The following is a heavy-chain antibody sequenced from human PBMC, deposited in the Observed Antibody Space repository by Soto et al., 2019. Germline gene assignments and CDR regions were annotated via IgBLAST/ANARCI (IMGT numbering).Heavy chain of an antibody. Sequence: GGSLRLSCAASGFTFSSYAMHWVRRAPGKGLEWVAVISYDGSNKYYADSVKGRFTISRDNSKNTLYLQMNSLRAEDTAVYYCAGHTGIGWLLPHWGQGTLVTVSS. CDR2: ISYDGSNK. J-gene: IGHJ4*02. CDR1: GFTFSSYA. D-gene: IGHD2-21*01. V-gene: IGHV3-30-3*01. CDR3: AGHTGIGWLLPH.